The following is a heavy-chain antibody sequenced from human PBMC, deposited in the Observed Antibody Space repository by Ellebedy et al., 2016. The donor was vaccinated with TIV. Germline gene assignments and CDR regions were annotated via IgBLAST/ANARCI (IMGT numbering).Heavy chain of an antibody. D-gene: IGHD3-10*01. Sequence: GESLKISXAASGFTFSDYYMSWIRQAPGKGLEWVSYISSSGSTIYYADSVKGRFTISRDNAKNSLYLQMNSLRAEDTAVYYCARLRITMVRGVIIDLDPFDYWGQGTLVTVSS. CDR1: GFTFSDYY. J-gene: IGHJ4*02. V-gene: IGHV3-11*01. CDR3: ARLRITMVRGVIIDLDPFDY. CDR2: ISSSGSTI.